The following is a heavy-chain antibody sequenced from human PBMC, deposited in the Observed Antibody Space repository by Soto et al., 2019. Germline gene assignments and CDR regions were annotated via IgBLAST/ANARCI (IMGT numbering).Heavy chain of an antibody. D-gene: IGHD3-9*01. CDR3: RRLDGLATISYYFDY. J-gene: IGHJ4*02. Sequence: PSETLSLTCTVCGGSVSSSSYYWGWVSKPQGKGLEWIGRVYYSGSTYYNPSLERRGTISVDRTKNKFYLKKMSLSAADTAVYYCRRLDGLATISYYFDYWRQRALVTVSS. CDR2: VYYSGST. V-gene: IGHV4-39*01. CDR1: GGSVSSSSYY.